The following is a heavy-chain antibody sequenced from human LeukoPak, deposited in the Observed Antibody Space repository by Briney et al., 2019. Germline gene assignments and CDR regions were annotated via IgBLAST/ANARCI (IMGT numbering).Heavy chain of an antibody. D-gene: IGHD6-13*01. CDR2: ISSNGGST. CDR1: GFTFSSYA. J-gene: IGHJ4*02. CDR3: AGALYSSSWCPDY. Sequence: GGSLRLSCAASGFTFSSYAMHWVRHAPGKGLEYVSAISSNGGSTYYANSVKGRFTISRDNSKNTLYLQMGSLRAEDMAVYYCAGALYSSSWCPDYWGQGTLVTVSS. V-gene: IGHV3-64*01.